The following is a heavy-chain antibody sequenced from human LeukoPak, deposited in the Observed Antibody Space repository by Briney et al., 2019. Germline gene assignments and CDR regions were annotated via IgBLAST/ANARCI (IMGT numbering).Heavy chain of an antibody. J-gene: IGHJ4*02. V-gene: IGHV3-30-3*01. CDR1: GFTFSSYR. D-gene: IGHD3-10*01. CDR3: ATNYGSGSYYNFDY. Sequence: GGSLRLSCAASGFTFSSYRMNWVRQAPGKGLEWVAVISYDGSNKYYADSVKGRFTISRDTSKNTLYLQMNSLRAEDTAVYYCATNYGSGSYYNFDYWGQGTLVTASS. CDR2: ISYDGSNK.